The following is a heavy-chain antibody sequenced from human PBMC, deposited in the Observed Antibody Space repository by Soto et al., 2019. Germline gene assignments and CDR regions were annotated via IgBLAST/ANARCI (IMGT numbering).Heavy chain of an antibody. CDR1: GFTVSSNY. Sequence: GGSLRLSCAASGFTVSSNYMSWVRQAPGKGLEWVSVIYSGGSTYYADSVKGRFTISRDNSKNTLYLQMNSLRAEDTAVYYCARGTMYCSSTSCYVLDAFEIWGQGTMVTDSS. CDR3: ARGTMYCSSTSCYVLDAFEI. J-gene: IGHJ3*02. D-gene: IGHD2-2*01. V-gene: IGHV3-66*01. CDR2: IYSGGST.